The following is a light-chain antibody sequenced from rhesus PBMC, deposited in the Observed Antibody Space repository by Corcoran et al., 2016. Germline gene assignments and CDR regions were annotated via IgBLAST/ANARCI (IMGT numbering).Light chain of an antibody. CDR1: QGISSW. V-gene: IGKV1-22*01. CDR3: LQYSSSWT. Sequence: DIQMTQSPSSLSASVGDKVTITCRASQGISSWLAWYQQKPGKAPKLLIYKESSLQSGVPSRFSGSGSGTDFTRTISSLQPEDFATYYCLQYSSSWTFGQGTKVEIK. CDR2: KES. J-gene: IGKJ1*01.